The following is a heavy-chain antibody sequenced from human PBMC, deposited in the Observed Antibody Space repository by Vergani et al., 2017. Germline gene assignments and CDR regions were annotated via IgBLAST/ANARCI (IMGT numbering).Heavy chain of an antibody. CDR3: ARDLDFSFDY. V-gene: IGHV4-4*07. Sequence: QVQLQESGPGLVKPSETLSLTCTVSGGSISRYYWSWIRQTAGKGLEWNGRIYTSRCTNYNPSLKSRVTMSVDTAKNQFYLKLSSVTAADTAVYYCARDLDFSFDYGGQGTRVTVSS. J-gene: IGHJ4*02. CDR1: GGSISRYY. CDR2: IYTSRCT.